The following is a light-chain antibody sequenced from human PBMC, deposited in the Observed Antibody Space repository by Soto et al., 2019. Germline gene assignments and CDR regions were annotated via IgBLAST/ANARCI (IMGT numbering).Light chain of an antibody. CDR1: SSDVGGYNY. Sequence: QSALTQPASVSGSPGQSITISCPGTSSDVGGYNYVSWYQQHPVKDPKLMIYDVTNRPSGVSDRFSGSKSGNTTSLTISGFLFEDEADYYCSSYTSSSTPYVFGTGTKVTVL. CDR3: SSYTSSSTPYV. V-gene: IGLV2-14*01. CDR2: DVT. J-gene: IGLJ1*01.